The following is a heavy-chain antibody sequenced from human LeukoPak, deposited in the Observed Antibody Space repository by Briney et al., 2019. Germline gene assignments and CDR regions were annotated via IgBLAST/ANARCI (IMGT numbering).Heavy chain of an antibody. J-gene: IGHJ4*02. Sequence: SETLSLTCTVSGGSISSYYWSWIRQPPGKGLEWIGYIYYSGSTNYNPSLKSRVAISVETSKNEFSLKLRSVTAADTAVYYCARVTGYRIEDYFDYWGQGTLVTVSS. V-gene: IGHV4-59*01. CDR2: IYYSGST. CDR3: ARVTGYRIEDYFDY. CDR1: GGSISSYY. D-gene: IGHD6-13*01.